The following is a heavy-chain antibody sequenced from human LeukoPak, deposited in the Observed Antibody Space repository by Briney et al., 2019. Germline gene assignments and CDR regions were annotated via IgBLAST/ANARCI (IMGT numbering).Heavy chain of an antibody. CDR3: AREHIVVVAGGFDY. CDR1: GFTFSSYA. Sequence: GGSLRLSCAASGFTFSSYAMHWVRQAPGKGLEWVAVISYDGSNKYYADSVKGRFTISRDNSKNTLYLQTNSLRAEDTAVYYCAREHIVVVAGGFDYWGQGTLVTVSS. J-gene: IGHJ4*02. D-gene: IGHD2-15*01. V-gene: IGHV3-30*04. CDR2: ISYDGSNK.